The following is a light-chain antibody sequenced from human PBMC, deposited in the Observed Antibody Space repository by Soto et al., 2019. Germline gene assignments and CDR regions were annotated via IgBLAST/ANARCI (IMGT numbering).Light chain of an antibody. CDR1: QTISSW. V-gene: IGKV1-5*03. Sequence: DKKMNQSASTLSGYVGDRVTITCRASQTISSWLAWYQQKPGKAPKLLIYKASTLKSGVPSRFSGSVYGTEFNLTISSLQPDDFATYYCQHYNSYSEAFGQGTKVDIK. CDR2: KAS. J-gene: IGKJ1*01. CDR3: QHYNSYSEA.